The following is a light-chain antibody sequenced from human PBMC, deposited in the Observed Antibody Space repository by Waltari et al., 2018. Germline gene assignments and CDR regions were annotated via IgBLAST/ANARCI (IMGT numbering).Light chain of an antibody. Sequence: QSALTQPASVSGSPGQSITISCTGTSSDVGGYNFVSWYQQHPGKVPKLIIYDFTNRPSGVSNRFYGSKSGNTASLTISGLQAEDEADYYCSSYTTSSTYVFGTGTKVTVL. CDR1: SSDVGGYNF. J-gene: IGLJ1*01. CDR3: SSYTTSSTYV. CDR2: DFT. V-gene: IGLV2-14*03.